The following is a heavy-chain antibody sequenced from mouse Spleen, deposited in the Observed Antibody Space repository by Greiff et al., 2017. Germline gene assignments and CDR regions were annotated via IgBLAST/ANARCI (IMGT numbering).Heavy chain of an antibody. CDR1: GYSITSGYD. J-gene: IGHJ4*01. D-gene: IGHD1-1*02. CDR3: ARGGYGGYAMDY. CDR2: ISYSGST. Sequence: EVQGVESGPGMVKPSQSLSLTCTVTGYSITSGYDWHWIRHFPGNKLEWMGYISYSGSTNYNPSLKSRISITHDTSKNHFFLKLNSVTTEDTATYYCARGGYGGYAMDYWGQGTSVTVSS. V-gene: IGHV3-1*01.